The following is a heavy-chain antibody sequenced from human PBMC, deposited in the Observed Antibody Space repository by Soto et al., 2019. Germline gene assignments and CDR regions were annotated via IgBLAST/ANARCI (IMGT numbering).Heavy chain of an antibody. D-gene: IGHD4-4*01. CDR1: GGSISSSSYY. CDR2: IYYSGST. J-gene: IGHJ4*02. Sequence: SETLSLTCTVSGGSISSSSYYWGWIRQPPGKGLEWIGNIYYSGSTNYNPSLKSRVTISVDTSKNQFSLKLSSVTAADTAVYYCARDSGSRTTDKLFDYWGQGTLVTVSS. V-gene: IGHV4-39*07. CDR3: ARDSGSRTTDKLFDY.